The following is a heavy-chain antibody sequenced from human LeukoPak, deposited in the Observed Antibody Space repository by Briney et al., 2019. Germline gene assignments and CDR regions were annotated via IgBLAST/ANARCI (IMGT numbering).Heavy chain of an antibody. D-gene: IGHD7-27*01. CDR1: GYTFTAYY. CDR2: INPNSGGT. CDR3: ARDLTGSSRS. V-gene: IGHV1-2*02. Sequence: ASVKVSCKASGYTFTAYYMHWVRQAPGQGLEWMGWINPNSGGTNYAQKFQDRVTMTRDTSISTAYMELTRLTSDDTAVYYCARDLTGSSRSWGQGTPVTVSS. J-gene: IGHJ4*02.